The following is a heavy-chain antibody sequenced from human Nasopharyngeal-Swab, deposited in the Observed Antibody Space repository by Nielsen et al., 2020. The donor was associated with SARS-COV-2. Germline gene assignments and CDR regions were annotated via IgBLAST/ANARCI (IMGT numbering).Heavy chain of an antibody. J-gene: IGHJ4*02. CDR2: INNDGSVT. CDR3: AKYVGSASYGLDS. D-gene: IGHD6-19*01. Sequence: GESLKISCAASGFTFSSYWMHWVRQAPGKGLVWVSRINNDGSVTSYADSVKGRFTISRDNAKNTLYLQMNSLRAEDTAMYYCAKYVGSASYGLDSWGQGTLVTVSS. CDR1: GFTFSSYW. V-gene: IGHV3-74*01.